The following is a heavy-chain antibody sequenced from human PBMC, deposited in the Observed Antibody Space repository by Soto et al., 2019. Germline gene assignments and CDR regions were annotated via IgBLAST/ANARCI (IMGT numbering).Heavy chain of an antibody. D-gene: IGHD2-2*01. V-gene: IGHV1-69*01. J-gene: IGHJ6*02. Sequence: QVQLVQSGAEVKKPGSSVKVSCKASGGTFSSYAISWVRQAPGQGLEWMGGIIPISGTANYEKKFQGRGTITADESTITVSMELSSLRSEDTAVYFCARSQGSSTSLEIYYYYYYGMDVWGQGTTVTVSS. CDR1: GGTFSSYA. CDR2: IIPISGTA. CDR3: ARSQGSSTSLEIYYYYYYGMDV.